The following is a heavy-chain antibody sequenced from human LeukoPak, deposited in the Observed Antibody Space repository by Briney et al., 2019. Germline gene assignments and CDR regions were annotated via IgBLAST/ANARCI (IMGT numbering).Heavy chain of an antibody. J-gene: IGHJ5*02. CDR2: IYYSGGT. V-gene: IGHV4-59*01. CDR3: ASLSNGAENWFDP. Sequence: SETLSLTCTVSGGSISSYYWSWIRQPPGKGLEWIGYIYYSGGTNYNPSLKSRVTISVDTSKNQFSLKLGSVTAADTAVYYCASLSNGAENWFDPWGQGTLVTVSS. CDR1: GGSISSYY. D-gene: IGHD2-8*01.